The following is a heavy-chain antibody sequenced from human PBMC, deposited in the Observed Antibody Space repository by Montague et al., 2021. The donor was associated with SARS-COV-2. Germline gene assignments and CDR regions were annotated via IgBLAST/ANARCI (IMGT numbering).Heavy chain of an antibody. Sequence: SETLSLTCTISGDSISSTSYYWGWVRQPPGKGLEWIGIIYHSGSAYYNPSLKSRVTISIDTSKNQFSLKLSSVTAADTAVYHCARVPHSGTYLSGDYWGQGTLVTVSS. CDR2: IYHSGSA. J-gene: IGHJ4*02. V-gene: IGHV4-39*07. D-gene: IGHD1-26*01. CDR3: ARVPHSGTYLSGDY. CDR1: GDSISSTSYY.